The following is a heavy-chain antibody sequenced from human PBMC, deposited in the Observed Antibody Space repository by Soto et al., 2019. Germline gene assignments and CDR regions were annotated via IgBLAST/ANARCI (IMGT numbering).Heavy chain of an antibody. D-gene: IGHD4-17*01. V-gene: IGHV3-23*01. CDR1: GFTFNNYA. CDR2: ISGNGRGT. CDR3: AKDLRGYGDYDY. Sequence: LRLSCAASGFTFNNYAMSWVRQAPGRGLEWVSAISGNGRGTYYADSVKGRFTISRDNSKNTHYLQMNSLRAEDTAVYYCAKDLRGYGDYDYWGQGTLVTVSS. J-gene: IGHJ4*02.